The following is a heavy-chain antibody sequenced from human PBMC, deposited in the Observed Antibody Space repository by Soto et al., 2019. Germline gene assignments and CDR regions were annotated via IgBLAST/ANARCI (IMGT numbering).Heavy chain of an antibody. V-gene: IGHV1-18*01. D-gene: IGHD1-26*01. CDR1: GYSYTSYC. CDR3: AIYRRELKSVVWQLITAFDI. J-gene: IGHJ3*02. Sequence: GASVKVSCKASGYSYTSYCISWLRQSPGQGLEWMGWISAYNGNTNYAQKLQGRVTMTTDTSTSTAYMELRSLRSDDTAVYYCAIYRRELKSVVWQLITAFDIWGQGTMVTVSS. CDR2: ISAYNGNT.